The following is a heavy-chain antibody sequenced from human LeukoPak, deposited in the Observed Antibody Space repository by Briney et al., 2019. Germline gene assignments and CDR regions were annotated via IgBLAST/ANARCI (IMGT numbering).Heavy chain of an antibody. V-gene: IGHV1-2*04. CDR2: INPNSGGT. D-gene: IGHD3-10*01. Sequence: ASVKVSCKASGYTFTGYYMRWVRQAPGQRLEWMGWINPNSGGTNYAQKFQGWVTMTRDTSISTAYMELSRLRSDDTAVYYCARGASGSYGDYWGQGTLVTVSS. J-gene: IGHJ4*02. CDR3: ARGASGSYGDY. CDR1: GYTFTGYY.